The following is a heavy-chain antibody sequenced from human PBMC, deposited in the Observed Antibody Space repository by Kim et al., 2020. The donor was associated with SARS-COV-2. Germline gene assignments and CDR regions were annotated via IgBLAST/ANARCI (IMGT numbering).Heavy chain of an antibody. CDR2: IHYSGPI. CDR3: ARLHQALDY. D-gene: IGHD2-2*01. V-gene: IGHV4-61*01. Sequence: SETLSLTCTVSGGSVTSGTYYWTWIRQSPSKGLEWIGYIHYSGPINYNPSLKSRVTMSVDTPKNQFSLKLPSVTPADTAVYYCARLHQALDYWGQGALVT. CDR1: GGSVTSGTYY. J-gene: IGHJ4*02.